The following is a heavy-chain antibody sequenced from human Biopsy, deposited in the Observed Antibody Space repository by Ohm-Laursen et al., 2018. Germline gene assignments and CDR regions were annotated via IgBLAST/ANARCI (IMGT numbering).Heavy chain of an antibody. CDR1: GYTFTNYN. V-gene: IGHV1-8*01. CDR3: ARDFNYDGGGSFNFDY. CDR2: MNPNSGNT. D-gene: IGHD3-22*01. J-gene: IGHJ4*02. Sequence: ASVKVSCKASGYTFTNYNVNWVRQATGQGLEWMGWMNPNSGNTGDAQKFQGRVTMTRNTSISTAYMELSSLTSVDTAVYYCARDFNYDGGGSFNFDYWGQGTLVTVSS.